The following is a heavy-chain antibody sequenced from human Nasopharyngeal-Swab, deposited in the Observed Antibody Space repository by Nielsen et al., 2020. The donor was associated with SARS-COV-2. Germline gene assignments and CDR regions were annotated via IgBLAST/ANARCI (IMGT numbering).Heavy chain of an antibody. D-gene: IGHD4-17*01. CDR1: GYTFTSYY. CDR3: ARVPTVGGDYTDGDHWFDP. Sequence: ASVKVSCKASGYTFTSYYMHWVRQAPGQGLEWMGIINPSGGSTSYAQKFQGRVTMTRDTSTSTVYMELSSLRSEDTAVYYCARVPTVGGDYTDGDHWFDPWGQGTLVPSPQ. V-gene: IGHV1-46*01. CDR2: INPSGGST. J-gene: IGHJ5*02.